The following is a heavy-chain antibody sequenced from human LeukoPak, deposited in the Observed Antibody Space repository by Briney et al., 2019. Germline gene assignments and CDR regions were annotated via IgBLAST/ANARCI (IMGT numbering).Heavy chain of an antibody. V-gene: IGHV4-61*02. Sequence: SQTLSLTCTVSGGSISSGNYYWSWIRQPAGKGLEWIGRIYTSGSTNYNPSLKSRVTISVDTSKSQFSLKLTSVTAADTAVYYCARSEYYYDSSGYWPWGQGTLVTVSS. CDR3: ARSEYYYDSSGYWP. D-gene: IGHD3-22*01. CDR2: IYTSGST. CDR1: GGSISSGNYY. J-gene: IGHJ4*02.